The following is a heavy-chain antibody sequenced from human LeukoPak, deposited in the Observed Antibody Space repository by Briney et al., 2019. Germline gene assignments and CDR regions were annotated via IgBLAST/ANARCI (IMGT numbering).Heavy chain of an antibody. CDR2: ISGSGGST. CDR3: AASFIYDILTGYPVMNY. J-gene: IGHJ4*02. Sequence: GGSLRLSCAASGFTFSSYAMSWVRQAPGKGLEWVSAISGSGGSTYYADSVKGRFTISRDNSKNTLYLQMNSLRAEDTDVYYCAASFIYDILTGYPVMNYWGQGTLVTVSS. CDR1: GFTFSSYA. V-gene: IGHV3-23*01. D-gene: IGHD3-9*01.